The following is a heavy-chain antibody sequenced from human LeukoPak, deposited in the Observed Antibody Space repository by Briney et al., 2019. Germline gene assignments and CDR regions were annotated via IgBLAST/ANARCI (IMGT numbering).Heavy chain of an antibody. J-gene: IGHJ4*02. CDR1: GFTFSSYG. Sequence: PGGSLRLSCAASGFTFSSYGMSWVRQAPGKGLEWVSAISGSGGSTYYADSVKGRFTISRDNSKNTLYLQMNNLRPEDTALYYCAKGTYGSGSYPPSAWGQGTLVTVSS. V-gene: IGHV3-23*01. D-gene: IGHD3-10*01. CDR2: ISGSGGST. CDR3: AKGTYGSGSYPPSA.